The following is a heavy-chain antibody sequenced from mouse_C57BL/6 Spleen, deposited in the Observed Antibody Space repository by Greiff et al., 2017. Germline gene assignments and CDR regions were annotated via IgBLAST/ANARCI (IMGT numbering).Heavy chain of an antibody. Sequence: VQLQQSGPELVKPGASVKISCKASGYAFSSSWMNWVKQRPGKGLEWIGRIYPGDGDTNYNGKFQGKATLTADKSSSTAYMQLSSLTSEDSAVYFCARWLYGSSPLAYWGQGTLVTVSA. V-gene: IGHV1-82*01. J-gene: IGHJ3*01. D-gene: IGHD1-1*01. CDR2: IYPGDGDT. CDR1: GYAFSSSW. CDR3: ARWLYGSSPLAY.